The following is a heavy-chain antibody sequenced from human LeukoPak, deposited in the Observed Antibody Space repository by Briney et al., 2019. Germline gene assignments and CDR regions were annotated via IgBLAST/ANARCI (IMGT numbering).Heavy chain of an antibody. J-gene: IGHJ6*03. Sequence: SETLSLTCTVSGGSISSYYWSWIRQPPGKGLEWIGYIYTSGSTNYNPSLKSRVTISVDTSKNQFSLKLSSVTAADTAVYYCARSLSGYYYYMDVWGKGTTVTLSS. V-gene: IGHV4-4*09. CDR2: IYTSGST. D-gene: IGHD1-26*01. CDR1: GGSISSYY. CDR3: ARSLSGYYYYMDV.